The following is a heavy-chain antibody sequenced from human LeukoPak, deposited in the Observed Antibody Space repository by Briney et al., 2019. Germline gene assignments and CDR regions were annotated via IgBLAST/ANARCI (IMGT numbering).Heavy chain of an antibody. D-gene: IGHD2-21*01. CDR3: ARGIPSFRILPHFDY. CDR1: GGSISSYY. CDR2: INHSGSN. J-gene: IGHJ4*02. V-gene: IGHV4-34*01. Sequence: SETLSLTCTVPGGSISSYYWSWIRQPPGKGLEWIGEINHSGSNNYNPSLKSRVTISVHTSKNQFSLKLSSVTAADTAVYYCARGIPSFRILPHFDYWGQGTLVTVSS.